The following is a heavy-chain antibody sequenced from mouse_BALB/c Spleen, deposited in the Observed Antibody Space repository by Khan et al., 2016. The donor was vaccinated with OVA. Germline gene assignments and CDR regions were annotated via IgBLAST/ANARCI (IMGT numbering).Heavy chain of an antibody. CDR1: GYTFSNYW. D-gene: IGHD2-14*01. CDR3: ARGGYDIFAY. J-gene: IGHJ3*01. V-gene: IGHV1-80*01. CDR2: IHPGDGYT. Sequence: QVQLQQSGAELVRPGSSMKISCKASGYTFSNYWMNWVRQGPGQGLEWIGQIHPGDGYTNYNGRFKDKATLTADKSSSPAYMQLSSLTSEDSAVFCRARGGYDIFAYWGQGTRVTVSA.